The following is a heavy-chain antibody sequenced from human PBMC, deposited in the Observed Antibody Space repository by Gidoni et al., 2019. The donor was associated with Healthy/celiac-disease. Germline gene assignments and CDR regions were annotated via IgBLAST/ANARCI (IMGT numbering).Heavy chain of an antibody. CDR3: ARDRGDTAMDL. V-gene: IGHV3-21*01. CDR1: GFTFSSYS. Sequence: EVQLVESGGGLVKPGGSLRLSCAASGFTFSSYSMNWVRQAPGKGLEWVSYISSSSSYIYYADSVKGRFTISRDNAKNSLYLQMNSLRAEDTAVYYCARDRGDTAMDLWGQGTLVTVSS. CDR2: ISSSSSYI. D-gene: IGHD5-18*01. J-gene: IGHJ5*02.